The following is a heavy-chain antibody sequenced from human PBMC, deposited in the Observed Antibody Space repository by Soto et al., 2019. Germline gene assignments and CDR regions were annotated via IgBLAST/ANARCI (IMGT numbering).Heavy chain of an antibody. J-gene: IGHJ5*02. V-gene: IGHV4-61*01. Sequence: QVQLQESGPGLVKPSETLSLTCTVSGGSVSSGSYYWSWLRQPPGKGLEWIGYIYYSGSTNYNPSLKSRVTISVDTSKNQFSLKLSSVTAADTAVYYCASIVAAGWFDPWGQGTLGTVSS. CDR3: ASIVAAGWFDP. CDR1: GGSVSSGSYY. CDR2: IYYSGST. D-gene: IGHD5-12*01.